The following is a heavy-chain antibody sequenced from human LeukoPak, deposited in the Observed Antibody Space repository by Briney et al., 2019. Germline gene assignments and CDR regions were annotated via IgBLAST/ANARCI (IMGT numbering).Heavy chain of an antibody. D-gene: IGHD2-2*01. CDR2: IYSGGST. CDR1: GFTVSSNY. V-gene: IGHV3-53*04. Sequence: GGSLRLSWAASGFTVSSNYMSWVRQAPGKGLEWVSVIYSGGSTYYAASLKGRFTISRHNSKNTLSLQMNTLTAEDTAVYYCAGGVVVPAAIGYYYGMDVWGQGTTVTVSS. J-gene: IGHJ6*02. CDR3: AGGVVVPAAIGYYYGMDV.